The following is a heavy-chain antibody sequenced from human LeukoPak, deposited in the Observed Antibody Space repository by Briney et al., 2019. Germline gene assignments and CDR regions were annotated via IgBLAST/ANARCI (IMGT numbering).Heavy chain of an antibody. J-gene: IGHJ4*02. Sequence: GGSLRLSCAASGFTFSSYAMGWVRQAPGKGLEWVSAISGSGGSTYYADSVKGRFTISRDNSKNTLYLQMNSLRAEDTAVYYCARDYYDRRNDYWGQGTLVTVSS. CDR1: GFTFSSYA. D-gene: IGHD3-22*01. V-gene: IGHV3-23*01. CDR3: ARDYYDRRNDY. CDR2: ISGSGGST.